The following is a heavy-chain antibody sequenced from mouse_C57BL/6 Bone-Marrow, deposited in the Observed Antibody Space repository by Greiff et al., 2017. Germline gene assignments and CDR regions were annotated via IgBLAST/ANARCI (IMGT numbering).Heavy chain of an antibody. J-gene: IGHJ3*01. Sequence: QVQLQQPGAELVRPGSSVKLSCKASGYTFTSYWMHWVKQRPIQGLEWIGNIDPSDSDTHYNQKFKDKATLTVDKSSSTAYMQLSSLTSEDSAVXYCARSSLRQTAWFAYWGQGTLVTVSA. CDR2: IDPSDSDT. CDR3: ARSSLRQTAWFAY. CDR1: GYTFTSYW. V-gene: IGHV1-52*01. D-gene: IGHD1-2*01.